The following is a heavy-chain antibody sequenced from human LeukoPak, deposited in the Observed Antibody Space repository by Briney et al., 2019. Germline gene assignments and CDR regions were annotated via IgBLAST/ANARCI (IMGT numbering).Heavy chain of an antibody. CDR1: GYTFTSYG. CDR3: ARDEGSSSSPFAFDY. Sequence: ASVKVSCKASGYTFTSYGISWVRQAPGQGLEWMGWISAYNGNTNYAQKLQGRVTMTTGTSTSTAYMELRSLRSDDTAVYYCARDEGSSSSPFAFDYWGQGTLVTVSS. V-gene: IGHV1-18*01. D-gene: IGHD6-6*01. J-gene: IGHJ4*02. CDR2: ISAYNGNT.